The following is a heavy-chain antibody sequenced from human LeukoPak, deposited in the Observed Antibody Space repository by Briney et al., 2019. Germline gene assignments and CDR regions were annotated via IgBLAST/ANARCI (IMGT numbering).Heavy chain of an antibody. D-gene: IGHD6-19*01. CDR3: ARDQVEEYSGGWYWGADLGY. J-gene: IGHJ4*02. CDR1: GFTFSSYW. CDR2: IKQDGSEN. V-gene: IGHV3-7*01. Sequence: PGGSLRLSCAASGFTFSSYWMSWVRQAPGKGLEWVANIKQDGSENYYVDSVKGRFTISRDNAKNSLYMQMNSLRAEDTAVYYCARDQVEEYSGGWYWGADLGYWGQGTLVTVSS.